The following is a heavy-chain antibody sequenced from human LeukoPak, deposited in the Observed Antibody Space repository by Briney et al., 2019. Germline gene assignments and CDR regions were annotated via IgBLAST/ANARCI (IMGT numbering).Heavy chain of an antibody. V-gene: IGHV3-74*01. Sequence: GGSPRLSCAASGFTFSNYRMHWVRQAPGKGLVWVSRINSDGSSTSYADSVKGRFTISRDNAKNTLYLQMNSLRAEDTAVYYCARDGYGSGSVGLVYYYYYMDVWGKGTTVTVSS. J-gene: IGHJ6*03. CDR1: GFTFSNYR. CDR3: ARDGYGSGSVGLVYYYYYMDV. D-gene: IGHD3-10*01. CDR2: INSDGSST.